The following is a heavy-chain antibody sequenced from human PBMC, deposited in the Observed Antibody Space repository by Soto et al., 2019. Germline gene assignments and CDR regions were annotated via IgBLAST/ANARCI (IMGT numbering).Heavy chain of an antibody. D-gene: IGHD3-22*01. CDR1: GFSVSSYA. CDR2: ISYDGSNR. Sequence: QVQLVESGGGVAQPGRSLRLSCVASGFSVSSYAMHWIRQAPGKGLEWVAVISYDGSNRQYADSVKGRFTISRDNSENTLYLHMDSLRAEDTAVYYCARDWGSNYDTTDRWDCWGQGTLVTVSS. J-gene: IGHJ4*02. CDR3: ARDWGSNYDTTDRWDC. V-gene: IGHV3-30-3*01.